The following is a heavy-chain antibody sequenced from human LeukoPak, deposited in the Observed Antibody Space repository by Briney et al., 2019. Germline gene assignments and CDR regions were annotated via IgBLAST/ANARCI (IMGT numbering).Heavy chain of an antibody. Sequence: PGGSLRLSCAASGFTFSNAWMSWVRQPPGKGLQWVSYISSSSNIIYYADSVKGRFTISRDNAKNSLFLQMNSLRAEDTAVYYCARDFAREFTIDYWGQGTLVSVSS. D-gene: IGHD3-10*01. V-gene: IGHV3-48*01. CDR3: ARDFAREFTIDY. CDR1: GFTFSNAW. J-gene: IGHJ4*02. CDR2: ISSSSNII.